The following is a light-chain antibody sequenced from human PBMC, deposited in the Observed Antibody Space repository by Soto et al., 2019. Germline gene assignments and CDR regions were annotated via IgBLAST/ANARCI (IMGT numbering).Light chain of an antibody. CDR3: LLSYGATVV. CDR1: TGAVTSGLY. Sequence: QAVVTQEPSLTVSPGGTVTLTCGSSTGAVTSGLYPYWFQQKPGQAPRTLIYDTSNRHSWTPARFSGSLLGGKAALTLSGAQPEDEAEYSCLLSYGATVVFGGGTKLTVL. V-gene: IGLV7-46*01. CDR2: DTS. J-gene: IGLJ2*01.